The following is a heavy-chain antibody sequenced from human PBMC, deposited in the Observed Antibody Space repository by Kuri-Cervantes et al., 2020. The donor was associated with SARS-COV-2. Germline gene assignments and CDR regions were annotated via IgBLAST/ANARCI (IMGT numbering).Heavy chain of an antibody. D-gene: IGHD3-16*01. CDR3: ARAEVLYDYVWGSIPSQPAPGWFDP. CDR2: ISAYNGNT. J-gene: IGHJ5*02. V-gene: IGHV1-18*01. CDR1: GYTFTSYG. Sequence: ASVKVSCKASGYTFTSYGISWVRQAPGQGLEWMGWISAYNGNTNYAQKLQGRVTMTTDTSTSTAYMELRSLRSDDTAVYYCARAEVLYDYVWGSIPSQPAPGWFDPWGQGTLVTVSS.